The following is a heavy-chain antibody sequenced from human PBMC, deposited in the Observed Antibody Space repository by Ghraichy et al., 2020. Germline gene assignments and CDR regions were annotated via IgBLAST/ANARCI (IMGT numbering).Heavy chain of an antibody. J-gene: IGHJ6*02. Sequence: GESLNISCAASGFTFSSYWMTWVRQAPGKGLEWVANIKQDGSEKYYVDSVKGRFTISRDNAQNSLYLQMNSLRADDTALYYCARGGRWVRGEASSYSGMDVWGQGTTLTVSS. CDR2: IKQDGSEK. V-gene: IGHV3-7*03. CDR1: GFTFSSYW. D-gene: IGHD3-10*01. CDR3: ARGGRWVRGEASSYSGMDV.